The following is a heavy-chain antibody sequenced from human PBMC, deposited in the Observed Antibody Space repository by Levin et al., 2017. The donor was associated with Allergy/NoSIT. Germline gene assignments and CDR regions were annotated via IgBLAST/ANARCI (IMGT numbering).Heavy chain of an antibody. CDR3: ARDSKTGNNWPRFDP. CDR1: GLTVSSCY. V-gene: IGHV3-53*01. D-gene: IGHD1-20*01. Sequence: GESLKISCAVSGLTVSSCYISWVRQAPGKGLEWVSVIFENGYANYADSVRGRFTIYRDISSKTVYLQMNSLRAEDTAVYYCARDSKTGNNWPRFDPWGHGTLVTVSS. J-gene: IGHJ5*02. CDR2: IFENGYA.